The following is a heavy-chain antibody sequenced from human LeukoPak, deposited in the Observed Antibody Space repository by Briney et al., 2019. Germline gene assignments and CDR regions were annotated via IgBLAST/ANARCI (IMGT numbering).Heavy chain of an antibody. Sequence: GGSLRLSCAASGFTFSSYAMSWVRQAPGKGLEWVSAISGSGGSTYYADSVKGRLTISRDNSKNTLYLQMNSLRAEDTAVYYCARAMIVVVITYDYWGQGTLVTVSS. CDR3: ARAMIVVVITYDY. D-gene: IGHD3-22*01. CDR1: GFTFSSYA. J-gene: IGHJ4*02. V-gene: IGHV3-23*01. CDR2: ISGSGGST.